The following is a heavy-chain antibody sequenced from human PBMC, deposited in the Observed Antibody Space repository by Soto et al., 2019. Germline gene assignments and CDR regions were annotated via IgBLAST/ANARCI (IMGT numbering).Heavy chain of an antibody. D-gene: IGHD1-26*01. J-gene: IGHJ3*02. CDR3: ARGGVRDAFDI. CDR2: IYSGGST. Sequence: GGSLRFSCAATGFVVDSTYMNWVRQAPGKGLEWVSVIYSGGSTYYPDSVKGRFTISRDTSKHTLHLQMNDLRAEDTALYYCARGGVRDAFDIWGKGTMVTVSS. V-gene: IGHV3-53*01. CDR1: GFVVDSTY.